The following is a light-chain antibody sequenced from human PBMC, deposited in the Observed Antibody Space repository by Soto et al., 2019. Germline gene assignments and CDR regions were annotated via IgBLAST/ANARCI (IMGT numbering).Light chain of an antibody. V-gene: IGLV2-14*03. CDR3: CSYSGSGTDV. J-gene: IGLJ1*01. Sequence: QSALTQPASVSGSPGQSITISCTGTGSDVGGYDYVSWYQQYPGKAPKLVIYDVTNRPSGVSNRFSGSKSGNTAALIIFGLQAEDEADYYCCSYSGSGTDVFGPGTKLTVL. CDR2: DVT. CDR1: GSDVGGYDY.